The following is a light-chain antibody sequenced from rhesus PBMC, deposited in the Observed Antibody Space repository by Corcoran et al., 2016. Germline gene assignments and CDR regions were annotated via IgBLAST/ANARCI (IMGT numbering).Light chain of an antibody. Sequence: QAALTQSPSLSGSPGQSVTISCTGISSDIGDYNYVSWYQQHPGKVPKLIIYEVSKRPSGVSDRFSGSKSGNTASLTSSGLQAEDEADYYCSSYAKSSAFIFGAGTRLTVL. J-gene: IGLJ1*01. V-gene: IGLV2-13*02. CDR3: SSYAKSSAFI. CDR2: EVS. CDR1: SSDIGDYNY.